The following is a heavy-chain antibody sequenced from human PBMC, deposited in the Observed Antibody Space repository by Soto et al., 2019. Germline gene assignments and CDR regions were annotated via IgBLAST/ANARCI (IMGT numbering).Heavy chain of an antibody. CDR2: ISYDGSNK. Sequence: QVQLVESGGGVVQPGRSLRLSCAASGFTFSSYAMHWVRQASGKGLEWVAVISYDGSNKYYADSVKGRFTISRDNSKNTLYLQMNSLRAEDTAVYYCAREDSSSWYAFYYGMDVWGQGTTVTVSS. D-gene: IGHD6-13*01. CDR3: AREDSSSWYAFYYGMDV. CDR1: GFTFSSYA. J-gene: IGHJ6*02. V-gene: IGHV3-30-3*01.